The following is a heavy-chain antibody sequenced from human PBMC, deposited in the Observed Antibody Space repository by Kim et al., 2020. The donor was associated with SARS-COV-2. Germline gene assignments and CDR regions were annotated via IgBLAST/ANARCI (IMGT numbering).Heavy chain of an antibody. J-gene: IGHJ6*02. CDR2: IYPGDSDT. V-gene: IGHV5-51*01. Sequence: GESLKISCKGSGYSFTSYWIGWVRQMPGKGLEWMGIIYPGDSDTRYSPSFQGQVTISADKSISTAYLQWSSLKASDTAMYYCARQSDAFFFHASSDVWGQGTTVTVSS. CDR3: ARQSDAFFFHASSDV. D-gene: IGHD3-3*02. CDR1: GYSFTSYW.